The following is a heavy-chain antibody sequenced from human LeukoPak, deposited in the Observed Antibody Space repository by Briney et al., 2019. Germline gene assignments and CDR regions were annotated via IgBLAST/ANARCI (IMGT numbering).Heavy chain of an antibody. D-gene: IGHD7-27*01. V-gene: IGHV4-59*01. Sequence: PSETLSLTCTVSGGSISSYYWSWIRQPPGKGLEWMGYIYCSGSTNYNPSLKSRVTISVDTSKNQFSLKLSSVTAADTAVYYCAKDITPVLTGGGYWGQGTPVTVSS. CDR1: GGSISSYY. CDR3: AKDITPVLTGGGY. J-gene: IGHJ4*02. CDR2: IYCSGST.